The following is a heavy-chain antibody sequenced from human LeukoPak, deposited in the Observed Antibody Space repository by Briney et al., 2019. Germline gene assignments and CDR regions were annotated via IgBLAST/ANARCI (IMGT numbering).Heavy chain of an antibody. CDR1: GFTFDDYA. CDR2: ISWNSGSI. J-gene: IGHJ3*02. CDR3: VKVGASLPDAFDI. Sequence: GGSLRLSCAASGFTFDDYAMHWVRHAPGKGLEWVSSISWNSGSINYADSVKGRFTISRDNAKNSLYLLMNSLRAEDTALYYCVKVGASLPDAFDIWGQGTMVTVSS. D-gene: IGHD4/OR15-4a*01. V-gene: IGHV3-9*01.